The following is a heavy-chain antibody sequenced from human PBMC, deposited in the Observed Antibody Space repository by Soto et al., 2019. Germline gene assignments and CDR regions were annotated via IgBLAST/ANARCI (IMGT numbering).Heavy chain of an antibody. CDR2: ISAYNGNT. V-gene: IGHV1-18*01. CDR1: GYTFTSYG. J-gene: IGHJ3*02. Sequence: VKVSCKASGYTFTSYGSSWGRQAPGQGLEGMGWISAYNGNTNYAQKLQGRVTMTTDTSTSTAYMELRSLRSDDTAVYYCARDSLAVAGDDAFDIWGQGTMVTVSS. CDR3: ARDSLAVAGDDAFDI. D-gene: IGHD6-19*01.